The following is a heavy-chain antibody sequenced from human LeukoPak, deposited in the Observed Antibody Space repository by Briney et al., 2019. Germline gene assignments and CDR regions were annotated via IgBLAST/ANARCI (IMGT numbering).Heavy chain of an antibody. J-gene: IGHJ4*02. CDR1: GFTFSSYS. D-gene: IGHD3-22*01. Sequence: PGGSLRLSCAASGFTFSSYSMNWVRQAPGKGLEWVSSISSSSSYIYYADSVKGRFTISRDNAKNSLYLQMNSLRAEDTAVYYCARSGEYYDSSGRYLGYWGQGTLVTVSS. V-gene: IGHV3-21*01. CDR3: ARSGEYYDSSGRYLGY. CDR2: ISSSSSYI.